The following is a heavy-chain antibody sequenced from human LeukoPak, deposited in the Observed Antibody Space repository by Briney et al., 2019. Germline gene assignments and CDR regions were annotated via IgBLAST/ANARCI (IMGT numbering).Heavy chain of an antibody. V-gene: IGHV3-74*01. CDR1: GFTFSTYW. D-gene: IGHD6-6*01. Sequence: GGSLRLSCVVSGFTFSTYWMHWVRQGPGKGLVRVSRIDSGGSNTLYADSVRGRFTISRDNAKNTLYLQMNSLRVEDTAMYYCARVGREYSSSSPPDYWGQGTLVTVSS. CDR2: IDSGGSNT. CDR3: ARVGREYSSSSPPDY. J-gene: IGHJ4*02.